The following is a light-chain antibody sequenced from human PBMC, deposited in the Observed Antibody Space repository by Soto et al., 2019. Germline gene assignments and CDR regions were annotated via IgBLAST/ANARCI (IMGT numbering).Light chain of an antibody. J-gene: IGKJ1*01. CDR1: QSANHW. V-gene: IGKV1-5*01. CDR3: QQYNSDSRT. CDR2: DPS. Sequence: IAISQSPSTLSASVGYRVTITCRAIQSANHWLASYQEKPGKAPKXXIVDPSNLESGFPSRFSGNASATDFTRTITSRQPDDFANYFCQQYNSDSRTFGPGTKVDIK.